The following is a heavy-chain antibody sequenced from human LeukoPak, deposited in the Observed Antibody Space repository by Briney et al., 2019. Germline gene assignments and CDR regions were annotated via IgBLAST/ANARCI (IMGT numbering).Heavy chain of an antibody. V-gene: IGHV1-2*02. J-gene: IGHJ4*02. CDR1: GYTFTGYY. D-gene: IGHD2-15*01. CDR3: ARVLYCSGGSCYGRSGYSVYYFGY. CDR2: INPNSGGT. Sequence: ASVKVSCKASGYTFTGYYMHWVRQAPGQGLEWMGWINPNSGGTNYAQKFQGRVTMARNTSISTAYMELSSLRSEDTAVYYCARVLYCSGGSCYGRSGYSVYYFGYWGQGTLVTVSS.